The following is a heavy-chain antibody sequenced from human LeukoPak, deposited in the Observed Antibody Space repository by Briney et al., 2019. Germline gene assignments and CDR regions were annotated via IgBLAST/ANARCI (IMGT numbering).Heavy chain of an antibody. CDR2: ISGSGGSS. CDR1: GFTFSTYA. V-gene: IGHV3-23*01. D-gene: IGHD3-16*01. CDR3: AKDRVPLCFSLYYYYGMDV. J-gene: IGHJ6*02. Sequence: GSLRLSCAASGFTFSTYAMSWVRQAPGKGLEWVSAISGSGGSSYYPDSVKGRLTISRDNLKNTLYLQMNSLRAEDTAVYYCAKDRVPLCFSLYYYYGMDVWGQGTTVTVSS.